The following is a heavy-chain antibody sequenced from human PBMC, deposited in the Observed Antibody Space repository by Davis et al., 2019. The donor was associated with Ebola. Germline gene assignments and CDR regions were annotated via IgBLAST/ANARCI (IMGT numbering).Heavy chain of an antibody. D-gene: IGHD3-16*01. V-gene: IGHV5-10-1*01. CDR1: GYTFTDYW. J-gene: IGHJ6*02. CDR3: ARHVLGVLPGDNYYYGMDV. Sequence: GESLKISCKGSGYTFTDYWMNWVRQLPGKGLEWMGRIDPDDSKTDYSPSFQGHVTISVDKSTSTAFLQWTSLKASDTAIYYCARHVLGVLPGDNYYYGMDVWGQGTTVTVSS. CDR2: IDPDDSKT.